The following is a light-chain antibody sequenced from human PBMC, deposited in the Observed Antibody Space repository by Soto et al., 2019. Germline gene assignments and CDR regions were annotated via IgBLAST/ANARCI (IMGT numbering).Light chain of an antibody. J-gene: IGKJ1*01. CDR3: QQYGSSPRT. CDR1: QSVSSSY. CDR2: GVS. Sequence: EIVLTQSPGTLSLSPGERATLSCRASQSVSSSYLAWYQQKPGQAPRLLISGVSSRATGIPDRFSGSGSGTDFTLTISRLEPEDFAVYYCQQYGSSPRTFGQGTMVEI. V-gene: IGKV3-20*01.